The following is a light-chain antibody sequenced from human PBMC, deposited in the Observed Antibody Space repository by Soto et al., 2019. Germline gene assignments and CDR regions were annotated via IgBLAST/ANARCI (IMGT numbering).Light chain of an antibody. CDR3: QQYGSSWT. Sequence: EVVLTQSPATLSLSPGERATLSCRASQSISSYLAWFQQKPGQAPRLLIYDASNRATGIPARFSGSGSGTDFTLTISSLAPEYFAVYYCQQYGSSWTFGQGTKVEIK. CDR2: DAS. J-gene: IGKJ1*01. CDR1: QSISSY. V-gene: IGKV3-11*01.